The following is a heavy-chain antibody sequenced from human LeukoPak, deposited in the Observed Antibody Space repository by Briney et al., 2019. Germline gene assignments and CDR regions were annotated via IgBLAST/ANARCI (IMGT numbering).Heavy chain of an antibody. CDR2: ISWNGGSI. CDR1: GFTFGDYA. CDR3: ARGHSSGWWAIDY. D-gene: IGHD6-19*01. Sequence: GGSLRLSCAASGFTFGDYAMHWVRQAPGKGLEWVSSISWNGGSIGYADSAKGRFTISRDNAKNSLYLQMNSLRAEDTAFYYCARGHSSGWWAIDYWGQGTLVTVSS. J-gene: IGHJ4*02. V-gene: IGHV3-9*01.